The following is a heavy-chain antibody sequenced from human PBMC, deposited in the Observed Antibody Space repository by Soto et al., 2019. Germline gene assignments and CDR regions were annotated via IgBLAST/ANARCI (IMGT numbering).Heavy chain of an antibody. V-gene: IGHV1-8*01. CDR1: GYTFTSYD. CDR3: ARDSRITMVRGVPRSWFDP. Sequence: ASVKVSCKASGYTFTSYDSNWVRQATGQGLEWMGWINPNNGNTDYSQKFQGRVTITRDTSTSTAYMELSSLRSEDTAVYYCARDSRITMVRGVPRSWFDPWGQGTLVTVSS. CDR2: INPNNGNT. J-gene: IGHJ5*02. D-gene: IGHD3-10*01.